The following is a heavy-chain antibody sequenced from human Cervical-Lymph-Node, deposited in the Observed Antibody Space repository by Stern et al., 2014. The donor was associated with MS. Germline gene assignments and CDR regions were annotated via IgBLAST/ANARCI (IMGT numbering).Heavy chain of an antibody. V-gene: IGHV1-69*12. CDR3: AREGSSSSPDY. J-gene: IGHJ4*02. CDR1: GGPFSSYA. Sequence: VQLGQSGAEVKKPGSSVKVSCKASGGPFSSYAISWVRQAPGQGLEGMGGIIPIFGTANYAQKFQGRVTITEDESTSTAYMELSSLRSEDTAVYYCAREGSSSSPDYWGQGTLVTVSS. CDR2: IIPIFGTA. D-gene: IGHD6-13*01.